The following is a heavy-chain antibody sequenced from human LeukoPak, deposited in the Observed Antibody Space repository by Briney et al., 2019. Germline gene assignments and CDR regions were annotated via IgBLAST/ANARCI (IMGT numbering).Heavy chain of an antibody. J-gene: IGHJ3*02. V-gene: IGHV1-2*02. CDR3: ARDNAEDYYDSSGYYQSDAFDI. D-gene: IGHD3-22*01. CDR2: INPNSGGT. Sequence: ASVKVSCKASGYTFTGYYMHWVRQAPGQGLEWMGWINPNSGGTNYAQKFQGRVTMTRDTSISAAYMELSRLRSDDTAVYYCARDNAEDYYDSSGYYQSDAFDIWGPGTMVTVSS. CDR1: GYTFTGYY.